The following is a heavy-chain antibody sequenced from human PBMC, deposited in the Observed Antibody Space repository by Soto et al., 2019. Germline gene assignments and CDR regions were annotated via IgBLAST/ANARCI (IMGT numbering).Heavy chain of an antibody. CDR2: IYPGDSDT. CDR1: GYSFTSYW. Sequence: GESLKISCKGSGYSFTSYWIGWVRQMPGKGLEWMGIIYPGDSDTRYSPSFQGQVTISADKSISTAYLQWSSLKASDTAMYYCARHTLVWGVIGWFGPWGQGTLVTVSS. D-gene: IGHD3-10*01. CDR3: ARHTLVWGVIGWFGP. J-gene: IGHJ5*02. V-gene: IGHV5-51*01.